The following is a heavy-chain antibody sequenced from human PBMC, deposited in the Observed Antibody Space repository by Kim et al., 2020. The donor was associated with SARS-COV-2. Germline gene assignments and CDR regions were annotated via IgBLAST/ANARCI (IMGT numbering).Heavy chain of an antibody. D-gene: IGHD3-3*01. CDR3: ARRSGQFDP. J-gene: IGHJ5*02. Sequence: GTHSNPPLRSRVTISVDTSKNQFSLKLSSVTAADTAVYYCARRSGQFDPWGQGTLVTVSS. CDR2: GT. V-gene: IGHV4-59*01.